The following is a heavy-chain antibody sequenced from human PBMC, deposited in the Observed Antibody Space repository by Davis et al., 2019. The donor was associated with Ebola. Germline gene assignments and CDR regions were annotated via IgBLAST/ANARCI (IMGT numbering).Heavy chain of an antibody. CDR3: ARAGGTIFGVVIGLIAAADWFDP. Sequence: AASVKVSCKASGYTFTSYYMHWVRQAPGQGLEWMGIINPSGGSTNYAQNFQGRVTMTRDTSTSTVYMELSSLRSEDTAVYYCARAGGTIFGVVIGLIAAADWFDPWGQGTLVTVSS. CDR1: GYTFTSYY. D-gene: IGHD3-3*01. CDR2: INPSGGST. J-gene: IGHJ5*02. V-gene: IGHV1-46*01.